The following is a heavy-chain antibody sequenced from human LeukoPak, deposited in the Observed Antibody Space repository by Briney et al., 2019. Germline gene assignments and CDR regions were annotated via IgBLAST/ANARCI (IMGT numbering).Heavy chain of an antibody. V-gene: IGHV3-7*01. Sequence: PGGSLRLSCAASGFTFSSYWMSWVRQAPGKGLEWVANIKQDGSEKYYVDSVKGRFTISRDNAKNSLYLQMNSLRAEDTAVYYCASDGLYCSGGSCYSDYWGQGTLVTVSS. CDR1: GFTFSSYW. CDR2: IKQDGSEK. J-gene: IGHJ4*02. CDR3: ASDGLYCSGGSCYSDY. D-gene: IGHD2-15*01.